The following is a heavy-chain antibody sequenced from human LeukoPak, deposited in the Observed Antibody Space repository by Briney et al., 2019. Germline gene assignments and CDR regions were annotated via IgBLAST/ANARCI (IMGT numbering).Heavy chain of an antibody. CDR1: GYTFTGYY. D-gene: IGHD3-10*01. V-gene: IGHV1-46*01. J-gene: IGHJ5*02. CDR2: INPSGGST. CDR3: ASSTTTMVRGVIGPHNWFDP. Sequence: ASVKVSCKASGYTFTGYYMHWVRQAPGQGLEWMGIINPSGGSTSYAQKFQGRVTMTRDTSTSTVYMELSSLRSEDTAVYYCASSTTTMVRGVIGPHNWFDPWGQGTLVTVSS.